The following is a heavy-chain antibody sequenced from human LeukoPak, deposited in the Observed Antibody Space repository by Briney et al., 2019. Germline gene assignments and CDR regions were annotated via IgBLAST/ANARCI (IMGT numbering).Heavy chain of an antibody. V-gene: IGHV3-74*01. Sequence: GGSLRLSCAASGFTFSSYWMHRVRQAPGKGLVWVSRISSDGSSINYADSVKGRFTISRDNAKNTLYLQVNSLRVEDTAVYYCAREGYSGYDYDYWGQGTLVTVSS. CDR2: ISSDGSSI. CDR1: GFTFSSYW. J-gene: IGHJ4*02. CDR3: AREGYSGYDYDY. D-gene: IGHD5-12*01.